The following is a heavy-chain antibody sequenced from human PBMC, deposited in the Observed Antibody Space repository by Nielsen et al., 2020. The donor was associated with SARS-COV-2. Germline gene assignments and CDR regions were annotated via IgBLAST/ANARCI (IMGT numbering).Heavy chain of an antibody. CDR1: GGTFSSYA. CDR3: ARDFGSYYYDSSGYSYYYYYGMDV. V-gene: IGHV1-69*13. CDR2: IIPIFGTA. J-gene: IGHJ6*02. Sequence: SVKVSCKASGGTFSSYAISWVRQAPGQGLEWMGGIIPIFGTANYAQKFQGRVTITADESTSTAYMELSSLRSEDTAVYYCARDFGSYYYDSSGYSYYYYYGMDVWGQGTTVTVSS. D-gene: IGHD3-22*01.